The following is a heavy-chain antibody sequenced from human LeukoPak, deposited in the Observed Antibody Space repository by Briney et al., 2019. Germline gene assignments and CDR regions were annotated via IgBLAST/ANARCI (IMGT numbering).Heavy chain of an antibody. CDR3: AKWGDYDILTGYYDSDY. V-gene: IGHV3-21*04. Sequence: GGSLRLSCAASGFTFSSYSMNWVRQAPGKGLEWVSSISSSSSYIYYADSVKGRFTISRDNAKNTLYLQMNSLRAEDTAVYYCAKWGDYDILTGYYDSDYWGQGTPVTVSS. CDR1: GFTFSSYS. J-gene: IGHJ4*02. D-gene: IGHD3-9*01. CDR2: ISSSSSYI.